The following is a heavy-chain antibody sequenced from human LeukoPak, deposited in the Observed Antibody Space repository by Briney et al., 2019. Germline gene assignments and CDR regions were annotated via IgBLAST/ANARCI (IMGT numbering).Heavy chain of an antibody. D-gene: IGHD6-6*01. CDR1: GYTFTSYY. Sequence: ASVKVSCKASGYTFTSYYMHWVRQAPGQGLEWMGIINPSGGSTSYAQKFQGRVTMTRDTSTSTVYMELSSLRSEDTAVYYCARRIAARRGGSFYYYYYMDVWGKGTTVTVSS. CDR3: ARRIAARRGGSFYYYYYMDV. CDR2: INPSGGST. J-gene: IGHJ6*03. V-gene: IGHV1-46*01.